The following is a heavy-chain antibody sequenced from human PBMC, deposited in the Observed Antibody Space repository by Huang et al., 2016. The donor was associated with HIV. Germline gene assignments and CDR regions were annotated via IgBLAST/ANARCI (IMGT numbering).Heavy chain of an antibody. Sequence: QGQLVESGGGVVQPGRSLRLSCAASGFSFTSYDMQWVRQVPGKGLDWVSFLSNDGNEKYYADSVKGRFTISRYNFKNTLYLQMNSLRTGDTAVYFCLPAGHVSHYYYMDVWGKGTTVSVSS. CDR3: LPAGHVSHYYYMDV. CDR1: GFSFTSYD. V-gene: IGHV3-30*03. J-gene: IGHJ6*03. CDR2: LSNDGNEK.